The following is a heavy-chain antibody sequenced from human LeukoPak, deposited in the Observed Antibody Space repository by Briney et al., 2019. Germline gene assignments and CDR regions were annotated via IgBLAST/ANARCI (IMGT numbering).Heavy chain of an antibody. Sequence: ASVNVSCKASGYTLTGYYMHWVRQAPGPGLEWMGWINPNSGGTNYAQKFQGRVTMTSDTSISTAYMELSRLRSDDTAVYYCARDGNLSVTAYDYNWFDPWGQGTLVTVSS. CDR2: INPNSGGT. CDR1: GYTLTGYY. J-gene: IGHJ5*02. V-gene: IGHV1-2*02. D-gene: IGHD2-21*02. CDR3: ARDGNLSVTAYDYNWFDP.